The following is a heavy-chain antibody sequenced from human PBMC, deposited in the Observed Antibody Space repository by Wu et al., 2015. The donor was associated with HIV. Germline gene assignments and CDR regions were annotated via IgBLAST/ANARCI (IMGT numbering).Heavy chain of an antibody. CDR3: ARDRRERRGVIITTRNDAFDI. CDR1: GYTFTSYY. V-gene: IGHV1-46*01. J-gene: IGHJ3*02. D-gene: IGHD3-10*01. Sequence: QVQLVQSGAEVKKPGASVKVSCKASGYTFTSYYMHWVRQAPGQGLEWMGIINPSGGSTSYAQKFQGRVTMTRDTSTSTVYMELSSLRSEDTAVYYCARDRRERRGVIITTRNDAFDIWGQGTMVTVSS. CDR2: INPSGGST.